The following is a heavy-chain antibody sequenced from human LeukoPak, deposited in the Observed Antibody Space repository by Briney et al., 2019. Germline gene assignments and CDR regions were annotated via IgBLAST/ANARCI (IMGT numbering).Heavy chain of an antibody. Sequence: GGSLRLSCAASGFVFSNFVMHWVRQAPGKGLVWVSRIPTDDNPTNYADFVQGRFTISRDNAKNTVYLQMNNLRAEDTAVYYCARDLGRQTPYSSGWPVVYWGQGTLVTVSS. V-gene: IGHV3-74*01. CDR3: ARDLGRQTPYSSGWPVVY. D-gene: IGHD6-19*01. J-gene: IGHJ4*02. CDR2: IPTDDNPT. CDR1: GFVFSNFV.